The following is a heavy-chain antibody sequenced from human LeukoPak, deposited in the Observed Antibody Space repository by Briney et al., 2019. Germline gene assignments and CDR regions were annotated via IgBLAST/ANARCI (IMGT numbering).Heavy chain of an antibody. CDR2: ISYDGSNK. J-gene: IGHJ6*03. V-gene: IGHV3-30*18. CDR1: GFTFSSYG. Sequence: GGSLRLSCAASGFTFSSYGMHWVRQAPGKGLEWVAVISYDGSNKYYADSVKGRFTISRDNSKNTLYLQMNSLRAEDTAVYYCAKDSVVSRCSSTSCYGYYYYYMDVWGKGTTVTVSS. CDR3: AKDSVVSRCSSTSCYGYYYYYMDV. D-gene: IGHD2-2*01.